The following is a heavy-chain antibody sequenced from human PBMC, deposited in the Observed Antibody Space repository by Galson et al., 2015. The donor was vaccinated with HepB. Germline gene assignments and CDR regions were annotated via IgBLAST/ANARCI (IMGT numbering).Heavy chain of an antibody. Sequence: SVKVPCKASGYTFTGYYMHWVRQAPGQGLEWMGWINPNSGGTNYAQKFQGRVTMTRDTSISTACMELSRLRSDDTAVYYCARENYADLDYYYYYYMDVWGKGTTVTVSS. CDR3: ARENYADLDYYYYYYMDV. V-gene: IGHV1-2*02. CDR2: INPNSGGT. J-gene: IGHJ6*03. CDR1: GYTFTGYY. D-gene: IGHD1-7*01.